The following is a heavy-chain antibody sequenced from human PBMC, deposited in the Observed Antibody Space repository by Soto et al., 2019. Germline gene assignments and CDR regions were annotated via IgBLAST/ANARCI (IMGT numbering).Heavy chain of an antibody. J-gene: IGHJ4*02. CDR2: ISYHGSDK. D-gene: IGHD4-17*01. CDR3: AKDPLTTTVTTVGY. Sequence: QVQLVESGGGVVQPGRSLRLSCAASGFTFSNCGMHWVRQAPGKGLEWVAVISYHGSDKYYADSVKGRFTISRDNSKNTLYLQMDSLRAEDTAVYYCAKDPLTTTVTTVGYWGQGTLVTVSS. V-gene: IGHV3-30*18. CDR1: GFTFSNCG.